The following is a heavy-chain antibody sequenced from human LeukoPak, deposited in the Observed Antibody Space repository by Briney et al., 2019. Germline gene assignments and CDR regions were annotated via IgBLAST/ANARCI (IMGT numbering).Heavy chain of an antibody. V-gene: IGHV1-46*01. CDR1: GYTFTSYY. CDR2: INPSGGST. D-gene: IGHD5-12*01. CDR3: ARERGIVATRRYYFDY. Sequence: ASVKVSCKASGYTFTSYYMHWVLQAPGQGLEWMGIINPSGGSTSYAQKFQGRVTMTRDTSTSTVYMELSSLRSEDTAVYYCARERGIVATRRYYFDYWGQGTLVTVSS. J-gene: IGHJ4*02.